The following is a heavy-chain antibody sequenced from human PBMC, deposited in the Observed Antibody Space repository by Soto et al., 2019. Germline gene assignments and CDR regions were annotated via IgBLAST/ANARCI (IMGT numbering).Heavy chain of an antibody. CDR3: ARDKGDTPGAPLNAFDI. J-gene: IGHJ3*02. Sequence: QVQLQESGPGLVKPSQTLSLTCTVSGGSISSGGYYWSWIRQHPGKGLEWIGYIYYSGSTYYNPSLKSRVTISVDTSKNQFSLKLSSVTAADTAVYYCARDKGDTPGAPLNAFDIWGQGTMVTVSS. V-gene: IGHV4-31*03. CDR2: IYYSGST. D-gene: IGHD3-16*01. CDR1: GGSISSGGYY.